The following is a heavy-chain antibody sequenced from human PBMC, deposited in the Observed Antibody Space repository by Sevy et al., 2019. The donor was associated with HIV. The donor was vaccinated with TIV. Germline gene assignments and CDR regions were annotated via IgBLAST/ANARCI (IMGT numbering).Heavy chain of an antibody. CDR1: GFAFYDYS. J-gene: IGHJ4*02. CDR3: AREGCTRPHDY. Sequence: GGSLRLSCAASGFAFYDYSMSWIPQAPGKGLEWVATLSFGCGKINYADSVKGRFTISRDNSKNSFYLQMDNLGVEDTALYYCAREGCTRPHDYWGQGTRVTVSS. V-gene: IGHV3-23*01. D-gene: IGHD2-8*01. CDR2: LSFGCGKI.